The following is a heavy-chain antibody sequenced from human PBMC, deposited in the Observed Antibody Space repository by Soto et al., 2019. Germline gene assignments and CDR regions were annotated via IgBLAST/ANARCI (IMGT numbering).Heavy chain of an antibody. J-gene: IGHJ5*02. Sequence: ASVKVSCKASGYNFISYYMHWVRQAPGQGLEWIGIIHPNTGSTKYAQRFEGRVTMTRDTSTSTVYLDLTSLTSDDTAVYFCARDTRSDSNWFDPWGQGTLVTVSS. CDR3: ARDTRSDSNWFDP. D-gene: IGHD2-21*02. CDR2: IHPNTGST. CDR1: GYNFISYY. V-gene: IGHV1-46*03.